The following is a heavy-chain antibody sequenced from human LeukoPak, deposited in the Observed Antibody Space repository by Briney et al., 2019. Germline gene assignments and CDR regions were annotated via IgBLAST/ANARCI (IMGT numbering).Heavy chain of an antibody. V-gene: IGHV3-48*03. CDR3: ARDKGDNSGWDY. Sequence: PGGSLRLSCAASGFTFSSYEMNWVRQAPGKGLEWVSHISSSGTKIYSADSVKGRFTISRDNAKNSLYLQMSSLRAEDTAVHYCARDKGDNSGWDYWGQGILVTVSS. D-gene: IGHD6-19*01. CDR2: ISSSGTKI. CDR1: GFTFSSYE. J-gene: IGHJ4*02.